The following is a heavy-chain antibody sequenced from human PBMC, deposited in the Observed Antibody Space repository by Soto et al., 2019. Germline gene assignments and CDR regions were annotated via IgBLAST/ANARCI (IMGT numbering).Heavy chain of an antibody. CDR2: ISYDGSNK. D-gene: IGHD3-22*01. CDR3: ATALSDSSGYYYDY. Sequence: PGGSLRLSCAASGFTFSSYAMHWVRQAPGKGLEWVAVISYDGSNKYYADSVKGRFTISRDNSKNTLYLQMNSLRAEDTAVYYCATALSDSSGYYYDYWGQGTLVTVSS. J-gene: IGHJ4*02. CDR1: GFTFSSYA. V-gene: IGHV3-30-3*01.